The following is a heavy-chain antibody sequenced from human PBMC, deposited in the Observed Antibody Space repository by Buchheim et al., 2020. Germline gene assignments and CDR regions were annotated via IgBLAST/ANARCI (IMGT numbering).Heavy chain of an antibody. D-gene: IGHD6-13*01. CDR2: INHSGST. Sequence: QVQLQQWGAGLLKLSETLSLTCAVYGGSFSGYYWSWIRQPPGKGLEWIGEINHSGSTNYNPSLKSRVTISVDTSKNQFSLGLSSVTAADTAVYYCARGCGREEAGYSSSDWFDPWGQGTL. CDR1: GGSFSGYY. CDR3: ARGCGREEAGYSSSDWFDP. V-gene: IGHV4-34*01. J-gene: IGHJ5*02.